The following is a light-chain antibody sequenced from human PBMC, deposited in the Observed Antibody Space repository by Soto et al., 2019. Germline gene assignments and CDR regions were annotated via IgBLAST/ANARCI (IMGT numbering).Light chain of an antibody. J-gene: IGKJ2*01. CDR3: QQYGGSPPYT. CDR1: RSVTSY. CDR2: DVS. V-gene: IGKV3-20*01. Sequence: DIVLTQSPGTLSLSPGERATLSCRASRSVTSYFAWYQQKPGQAPRLLIYDVSTRATGIPDRFSGSGSGTDFTLTISRLEPEDCGVYYCQQYGGSPPYTFGQGTRLEIK.